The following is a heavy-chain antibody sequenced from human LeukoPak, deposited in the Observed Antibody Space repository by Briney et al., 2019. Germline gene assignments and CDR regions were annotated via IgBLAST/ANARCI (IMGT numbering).Heavy chain of an antibody. CDR2: IRYDGSNK. Sequence: GGSLRLSCAASGLTFSSYGMHWVRQAPGKGLEWVAFIRYDGSNKYYADSVKGRFTISRDNSKNTLYLQMNSLRAEDTAVYYCAKDRGYQANYFDYWGQGTLVTVSS. CDR1: GLTFSSYG. V-gene: IGHV3-30*02. CDR3: AKDRGYQANYFDY. D-gene: IGHD5-12*01. J-gene: IGHJ4*02.